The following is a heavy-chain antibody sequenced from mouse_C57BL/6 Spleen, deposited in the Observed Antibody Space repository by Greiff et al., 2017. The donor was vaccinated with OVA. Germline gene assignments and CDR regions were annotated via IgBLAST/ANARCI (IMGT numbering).Heavy chain of an antibody. CDR2: IDPSDSYT. Sequence: VQLQQPGAELVMPGASVKLSCKASGYTFTSYWMHWVKQRPGQGLEWIGEIDPSDSYTNYNQKFKGKSTLTVDKSSSTAYMQLSSLTSEDSAVYYCARSGKYYAMDYWGQGTSVTVSS. CDR3: ARSGKYYAMDY. J-gene: IGHJ4*01. CDR1: GYTFTSYW. V-gene: IGHV1-69*01.